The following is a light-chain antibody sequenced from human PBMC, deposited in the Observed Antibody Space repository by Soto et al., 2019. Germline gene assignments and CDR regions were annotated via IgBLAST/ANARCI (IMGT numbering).Light chain of an antibody. CDR1: ESLSSAY. J-gene: IGKJ1*01. V-gene: IGKV3-20*01. CDR2: GAS. Sequence: EIVLTQSPGTLSLSPGERATLSCRASESLSSAYLAWYQQKPGQAPRLLLYGASTRATGIPDRFSGSGSGTEFTLTISRLEPEDLAVYYCQQYGGSPRTFGRGTKVERK. CDR3: QQYGGSPRT.